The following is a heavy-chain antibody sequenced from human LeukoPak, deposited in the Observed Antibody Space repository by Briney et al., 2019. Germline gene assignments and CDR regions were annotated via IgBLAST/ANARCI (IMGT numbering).Heavy chain of an antibody. CDR1: GFTFNSHG. J-gene: IGHJ6*02. Sequence: PGGSLRLPCAASGFTFNSHGMHWVRQAPGKGLEWVALIWYDGSNKYYVESVKGRFTISRDNSKSTLYLQMNSLRAEDTAVYYCARANYYSSGSYYGMDVWGQGTTVTVSS. D-gene: IGHD3-10*01. CDR3: ARANYYSSGSYYGMDV. CDR2: IWYDGSNK. V-gene: IGHV3-33*01.